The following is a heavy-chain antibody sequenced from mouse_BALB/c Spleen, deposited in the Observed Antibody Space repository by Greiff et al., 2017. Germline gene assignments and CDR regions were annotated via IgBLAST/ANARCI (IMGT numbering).Heavy chain of an antibody. D-gene: IGHD2-4*01. CDR2: IDPYYGGT. V-gene: IGHV1-39*01. J-gene: IGHJ4*01. CDR1: GYSFTGYN. CDR3: ARWGTYDYDVEYYYAMDY. Sequence: EVQLQQSGPELEKPGASVKISCKASGYSFTGYNMNWVKQSNGKSLEWIGNIDPYYGGTSYNQKFKGKATLTVDKSSSTAYMQLKSLTSEDSAVYYCARWGTYDYDVEYYYAMDYWGQGNSVTVSS.